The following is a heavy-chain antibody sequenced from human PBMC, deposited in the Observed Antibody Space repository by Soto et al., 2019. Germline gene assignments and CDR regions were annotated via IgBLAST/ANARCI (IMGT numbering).Heavy chain of an antibody. Sequence: QVQLVESGGGVVQPGRSLRLSCAASGFTFTGFAMYWVRQAPGKGLEWVAVTSFDGSNEYYADFVDGRFTISRDNSKNNLYLQMNSLRPEDTAVYYCARVTGFYGSGEIDYWGQGPLVTVSS. CDR1: GFTFTGFA. CDR3: ARVTGFYGSGEIDY. CDR2: TSFDGSNE. V-gene: IGHV3-30-3*01. D-gene: IGHD3-10*01. J-gene: IGHJ4*02.